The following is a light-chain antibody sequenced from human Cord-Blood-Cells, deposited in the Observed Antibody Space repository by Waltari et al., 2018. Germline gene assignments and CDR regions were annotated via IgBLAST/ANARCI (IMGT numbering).Light chain of an antibody. CDR3: QQYYSTPYT. CDR1: QSVLYSSNNKNY. J-gene: IGKJ2*01. Sequence: ATINCKSSQSVLYSSNNKNYLAWYQQKPGQPPKLLIYWASTRESGVPDRFSGSGSGTDFTLTISSLQAEDVAVYYCQQYYSTPYTFGQGTKLEIK. CDR2: WAS. V-gene: IGKV4-1*01.